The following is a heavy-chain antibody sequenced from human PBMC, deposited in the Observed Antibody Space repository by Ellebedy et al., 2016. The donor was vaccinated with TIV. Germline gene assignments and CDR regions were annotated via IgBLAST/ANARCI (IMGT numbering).Heavy chain of an antibody. CDR3: AKGSFPFGDKSERIYSFQY. V-gene: IGHV3-53*04. CDR2: GYT. D-gene: IGHD3-10*01. J-gene: IGHJ4*02. CDR1: GFTFGDFY. Sequence: GESLKISCAASGFTFGDFYMSWIRQAPGKGLEWVGGYTNYADSVKGRFTISTHNSRNTLYLQMTNLRTEDTAVYYWAKGSFPFGDKSERIYSFQYWGQGTLVTVSS.